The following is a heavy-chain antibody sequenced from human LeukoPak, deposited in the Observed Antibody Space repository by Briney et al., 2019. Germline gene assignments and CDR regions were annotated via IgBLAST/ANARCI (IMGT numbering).Heavy chain of an antibody. D-gene: IGHD6-13*01. CDR2: ITNDGGRT. CDR1: GFTFNGYA. V-gene: IGHV3-64*02. Sequence: PGGSLRLSCVGSGFTFNGYAMQWVRQTPGKGLEFVSAITNDGGRTHYADSVKGRFSIPRDNSKNTLYLQMGSLRAEDMAVYYCATGIAAARVYWGQGTLVTVSS. CDR3: ATGIAAARVY. J-gene: IGHJ4*02.